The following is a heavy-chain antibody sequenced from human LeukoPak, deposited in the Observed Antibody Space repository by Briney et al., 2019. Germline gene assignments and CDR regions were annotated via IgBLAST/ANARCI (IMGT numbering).Heavy chain of an antibody. Sequence: SETLSLTCTVSGGSISDYYWSWIRQPPGKGLEWIGNIYYDGSTNHNPSLKSRVTISVDTSKSQFSLKLSSVTAADMAVYYCARHGRGYSYGVFDYWGQGTLVTVSS. J-gene: IGHJ4*02. CDR3: ARHGRGYSYGVFDY. V-gene: IGHV4-59*08. D-gene: IGHD5-18*01. CDR1: GGSISDYY. CDR2: IYYDGST.